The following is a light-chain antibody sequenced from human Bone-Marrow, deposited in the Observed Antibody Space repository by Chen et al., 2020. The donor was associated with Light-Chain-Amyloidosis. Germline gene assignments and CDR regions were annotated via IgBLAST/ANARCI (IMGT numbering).Light chain of an antibody. CDR2: RDT. CDR3: QSADSSGTYEVI. Sequence: SYELTQPPSVSVSPGQTARITCSGDDLPTKYAYWYQQKPGQATVLVIHRDTERPSGISERFSGSSSGKTATLTISGVQAEDEAEYHCQSADSSGTYEVIFGGGTKLTVL. CDR1: DLPTKY. J-gene: IGLJ2*01. V-gene: IGLV3-25*03.